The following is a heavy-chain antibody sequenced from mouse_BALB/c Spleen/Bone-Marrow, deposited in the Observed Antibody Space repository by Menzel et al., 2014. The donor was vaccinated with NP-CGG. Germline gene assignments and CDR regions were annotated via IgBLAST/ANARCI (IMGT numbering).Heavy chain of an antibody. CDR3: ARHYYGSSYYFDY. V-gene: IGHV5-9-3*01. J-gene: IGHJ2*01. CDR1: GFTFSSYA. D-gene: IGHD1-1*01. Sequence: EVKVVESGGGLVKPGGSLKLSCAASGFTFSSYAMSWVRQTQEKRLEWVATISSGGSYTYYPDSVKGRFTISRDNAKNTLYLQMSSLRSEDTAMYYCARHYYGSSYYFDYWGQGTTLTVSS. CDR2: ISSGGSYT.